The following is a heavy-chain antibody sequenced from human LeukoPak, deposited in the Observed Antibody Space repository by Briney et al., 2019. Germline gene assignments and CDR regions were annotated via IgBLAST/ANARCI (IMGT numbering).Heavy chain of an antibody. V-gene: IGHV3-21*01. D-gene: IGHD5-24*01. J-gene: IGHJ4*02. Sequence: PGGSLRLSCAASGFTFSSYEMNWVRQAPGKGLELVSAISTGNRHIYYGAPVKGRFTISRDDAKNSLYLQMKSLRAEDTAVYYCARDLSGDGYNKFDYWGQGTLVTVSP. CDR2: ISTGNRHI. CDR1: GFTFSSYE. CDR3: ARDLSGDGYNKFDY.